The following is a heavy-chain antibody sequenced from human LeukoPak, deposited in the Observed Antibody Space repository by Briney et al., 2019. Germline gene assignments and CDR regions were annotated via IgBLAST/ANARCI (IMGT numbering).Heavy chain of an antibody. V-gene: IGHV4-59*01. CDR2: IHYSGST. D-gene: IGHD6-19*01. J-gene: IGHJ4*02. CDR1: GGSISSYY. Sequence: TSETLSLTCTVSGGSISSYYWSWIRQSPGKGLEWIGNIHYSGSTNQNPSLKSRVTISVDTSKNQFSLKLTSVTAADTAVYYCARFKRAGGWSYFDYWGQGTLVTVSS. CDR3: ARFKRAGGWSYFDY.